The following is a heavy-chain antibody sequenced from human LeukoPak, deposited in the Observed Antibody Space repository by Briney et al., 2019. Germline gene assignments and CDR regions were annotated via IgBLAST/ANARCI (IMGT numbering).Heavy chain of an antibody. Sequence: SETLSLTCTVSGYSISSDYYWGWIRQPPGKGLEWIGSIYHSGSTYYNPSLKSRVTISVDTSKNQFSLKLSSVTAADTAVYYCARGKGPLYYGSGRSLDYWGQGTLVTVSS. V-gene: IGHV4-38-2*02. CDR2: IYHSGST. D-gene: IGHD3-10*01. CDR1: GYSISSDYY. J-gene: IGHJ4*02. CDR3: ARGKGPLYYGSGRSLDY.